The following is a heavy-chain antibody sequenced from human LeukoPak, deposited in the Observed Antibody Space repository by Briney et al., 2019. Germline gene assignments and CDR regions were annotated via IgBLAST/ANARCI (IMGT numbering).Heavy chain of an antibody. CDR2: IKQDGSEK. J-gene: IGHJ3*02. CDR3: ARGNILTGSPFDI. D-gene: IGHD3-9*01. CDR1: GLTFSNYG. V-gene: IGHV3-7*01. Sequence: GGSLRLSCAASGLTFSNYGMHWVRQAPGKGLEWVANIKQDGSEKYYADSVKGRFTISRDNAKNSLYLQMNSLRAEDTAVYYCARGNILTGSPFDIWGQGTMVTVSS.